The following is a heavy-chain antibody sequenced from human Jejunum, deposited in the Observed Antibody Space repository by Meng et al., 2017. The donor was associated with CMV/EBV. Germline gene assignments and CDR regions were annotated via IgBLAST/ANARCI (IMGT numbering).Heavy chain of an antibody. CDR1: GFSFSNYE. CDR3: ARSKVAMGFDL. V-gene: IGHV3-48*03. J-gene: IGHJ5*02. CDR2: ISSGGGPQ. Sequence: CTASGFSFSNYEINGVRQAPGKGLEWVSFISSGGGPQYHADSVKGRFTISSGSAKNSLYLQMNGLRIEDTAIYYCARSKVAMGFDLWGQGTLVTVSS. D-gene: IGHD5-12*01.